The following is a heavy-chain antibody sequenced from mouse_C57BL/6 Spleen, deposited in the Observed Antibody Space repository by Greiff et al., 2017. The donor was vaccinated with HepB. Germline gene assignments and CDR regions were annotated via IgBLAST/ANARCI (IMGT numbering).Heavy chain of an antibody. Sequence: EVKLVESGPGMVKPSQSLSLTCTVTGYSITSGYDWHWIRHFPGNKLEWIGYISYSGSTNYNPSLKSRISITHDTSKNHFFLKLNSVTTEDTATYYCARGSSYWYFDVWGTGTTVTVSS. CDR1: GYSITSGYD. CDR2: ISYSGST. CDR3: ARGSSYWYFDV. D-gene: IGHD1-1*01. V-gene: IGHV3-1*01. J-gene: IGHJ1*03.